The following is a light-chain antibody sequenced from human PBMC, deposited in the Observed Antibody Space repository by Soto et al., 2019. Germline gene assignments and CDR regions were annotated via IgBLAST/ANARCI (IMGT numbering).Light chain of an antibody. CDR3: QQFNSYSPTWT. V-gene: IGKV1-5*01. CDR1: QSISSW. J-gene: IGKJ1*01. CDR2: DAS. Sequence: DIQMTQSPSTLSASVGDRVTITCRASQSISSWLAWYQQKPGKAPKLLIYDASSLESGVPPRFSGSGSGTEFTLTISSLQPDDFATYYCQQFNSYSPTWTFGQGTKV.